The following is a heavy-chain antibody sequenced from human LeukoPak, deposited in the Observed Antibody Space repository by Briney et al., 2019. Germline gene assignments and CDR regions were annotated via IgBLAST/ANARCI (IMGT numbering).Heavy chain of an antibody. J-gene: IGHJ3*02. CDR1: GYTFTGYC. D-gene: IGHD1-20*01. Sequence: ASVKVSCKASGYTFTGYCMHWVRQAPGQGPEWMGWINPNSGGTNFPQKFQGRVTMTRDTSISTAYMELSRLRSDDTAVYYCARMGSLLTGVRSSGAFDIWGQGTMVTVSS. CDR3: ARMGSLLTGVRSSGAFDI. CDR2: INPNSGGT. V-gene: IGHV1-2*02.